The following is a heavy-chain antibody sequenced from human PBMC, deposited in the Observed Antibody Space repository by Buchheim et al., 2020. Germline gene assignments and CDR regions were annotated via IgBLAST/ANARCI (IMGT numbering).Heavy chain of an antibody. CDR2: ISSSGMYI. CDR3: VRANTTGAYYFDY. V-gene: IGHV3-21*01. CDR1: GFTFTSYS. D-gene: IGHD1-1*01. Sequence: EVQLVESGGGLVKPGGSLGLSCATSGFTFTSYSLSWVRQAPGKGLEWVSSISSSGMYIYYADSVKGRFTISRYNAKNSLYLQMSGLRGEDTAVYYCVRANTTGAYYFDYWGQGTL. J-gene: IGHJ4*02.